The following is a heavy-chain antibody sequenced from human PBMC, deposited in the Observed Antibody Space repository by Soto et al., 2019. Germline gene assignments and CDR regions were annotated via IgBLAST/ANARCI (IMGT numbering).Heavy chain of an antibody. CDR1: GGSFSGYY. CDR2: INHSGST. Sequence: SETLSLTCAVYGGSFSGYYWSWIRQPPGKGLEWIGEINHSGSTNYNPSLKSRVTISVDTSKNQFSLKLSSVTAADTAVYYCARGLDYSIPDYWGQGTLVTVSS. J-gene: IGHJ4*02. D-gene: IGHD4-4*01. V-gene: IGHV4-34*01. CDR3: ARGLDYSIPDY.